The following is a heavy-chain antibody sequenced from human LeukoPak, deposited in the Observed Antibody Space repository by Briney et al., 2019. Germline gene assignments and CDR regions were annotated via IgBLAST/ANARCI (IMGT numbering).Heavy chain of an antibody. V-gene: IGHV1-18*04. CDR1: GYTFTSYG. J-gene: IGHJ4*02. D-gene: IGHD3-9*01. CDR2: ISAYNGNT. Sequence: ASVKVSCKASGYTFTSYGISWVRPAPGQGLEWMGWISAYNGNTNYAQKLQGRVTMTTDTSTSTAYMELRSLRSDDTAVYYCAREPDILTGDPRDYWGQGTLVTVSS. CDR3: AREPDILTGDPRDY.